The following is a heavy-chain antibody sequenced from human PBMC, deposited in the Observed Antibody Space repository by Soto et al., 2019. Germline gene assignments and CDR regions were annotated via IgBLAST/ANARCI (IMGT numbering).Heavy chain of an antibody. CDR3: ARALIVVVVAATQNDGFDI. J-gene: IGHJ3*02. CDR1: GYTFTSYY. CDR2: INPSGGST. V-gene: IGHV1-46*01. D-gene: IGHD2-15*01. Sequence: QVQLVQSGAEVKKPGASVKVSCKASGYTFTSYYMHWVRQAPGQGLEWMGIINPSGGSTSYAQKSQGRVTMTRDTSTSTDYMELSSLRAEDTAVYYCARALIVVVVAATQNDGFDIWGQGTMVTVSS.